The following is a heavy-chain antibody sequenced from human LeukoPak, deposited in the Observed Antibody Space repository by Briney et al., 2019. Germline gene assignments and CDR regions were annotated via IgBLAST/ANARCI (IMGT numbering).Heavy chain of an antibody. Sequence: ASVKVSCKASGYSFTGYYMHWVRQAPGQGLEWMGWISPNSGGTNYAQKFQGRVTMTRDTSISTAYMELSRLRSDDTAVYYCARVPAECSSTSCFPPLDAFDIWGQGTMVTVSS. CDR1: GYSFTGYY. CDR3: ARVPAECSSTSCFPPLDAFDI. J-gene: IGHJ3*02. D-gene: IGHD2-2*01. V-gene: IGHV1-2*02. CDR2: ISPNSGGT.